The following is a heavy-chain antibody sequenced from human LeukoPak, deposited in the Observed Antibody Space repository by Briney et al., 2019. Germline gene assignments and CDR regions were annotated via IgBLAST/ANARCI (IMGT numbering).Heavy chain of an antibody. Sequence: PGGSLRLSCAASGFTFSSYWMSWVRQAPGKGLEWMANIKQDGSEKYYVDSVKGRFTISRDNAKNSLYLQMNSLRAEDTAVYYCLGSGSYYDIKGAFDIWGQGTMVTVSS. CDR2: IKQDGSEK. D-gene: IGHD3-10*01. CDR3: LGSGSYYDIKGAFDI. V-gene: IGHV3-7*02. J-gene: IGHJ3*02. CDR1: GFTFSSYW.